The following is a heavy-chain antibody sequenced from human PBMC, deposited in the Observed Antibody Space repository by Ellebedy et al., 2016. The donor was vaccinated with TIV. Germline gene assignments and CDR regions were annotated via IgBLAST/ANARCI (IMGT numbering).Heavy chain of an antibody. CDR3: ARDMGRWLQFLGF. Sequence: GGSLRLSCAASGFTLSSYNIIWVRQAPGKGLEWISYISSDTLTTEYADSVKGRFTISRDNAKNSVYLQMKSLRDEDTAVYFCARDMGRWLQFLGFWGQGTLVTVSS. J-gene: IGHJ4*02. D-gene: IGHD5-24*01. V-gene: IGHV3-48*02. CDR2: ISSDTLTT. CDR1: GFTLSSYN.